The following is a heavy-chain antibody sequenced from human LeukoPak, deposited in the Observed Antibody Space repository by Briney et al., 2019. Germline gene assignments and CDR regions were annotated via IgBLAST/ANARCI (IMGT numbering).Heavy chain of an antibody. V-gene: IGHV1-18*01. CDR2: ISAYNGNT. CDR3: ARAGDSWVLLHAFDI. D-gene: IGHD2/OR15-2a*01. Sequence: GASVKVSCKASGYSFTSYGISWVRQAPGQGLERMGWISAYNGNTNYAQKLQGRVTMTTDTSTSTAYMELRSLRSDDTAVYYCARAGDSWVLLHAFDIWGQGTMVTVSS. J-gene: IGHJ3*02. CDR1: GYSFTSYG.